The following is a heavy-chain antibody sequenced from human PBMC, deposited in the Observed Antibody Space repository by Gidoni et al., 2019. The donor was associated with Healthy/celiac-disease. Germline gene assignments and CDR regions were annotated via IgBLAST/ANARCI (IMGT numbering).Heavy chain of an antibody. CDR1: GGSFSGYY. CDR2: INHSGST. J-gene: IGHJ4*02. Sequence: QVQLQQWGAGLLKPSETLSLTCAVYGGSFSGYYWSWIRQPPGKGLEWIGEINHSGSTNYNPSLKSRVTISVDTSKNQFSLKLSSVTAADTAVYYCARVPSSYGLHFDYWGQGTLVTVSS. D-gene: IGHD5-18*01. V-gene: IGHV4-34*01. CDR3: ARVPSSYGLHFDY.